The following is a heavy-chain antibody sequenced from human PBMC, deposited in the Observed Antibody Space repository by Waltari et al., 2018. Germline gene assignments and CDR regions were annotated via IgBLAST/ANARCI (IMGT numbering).Heavy chain of an antibody. V-gene: IGHV3-7*01. D-gene: IGHD2-2*01. CDR1: RRTFSNYW. J-gene: IGHJ4*02. CDR3: VRSSSHAVY. CDR2: IKQDGSEK. Sequence: EVQLVASGGGWVPPGWARGRSCSASRRTFSNYWTNWVRQAPGKGLGWVANIKQDGSEKNYVDSVEGRFSISRDNAQNSLYLQMNSLRAEDTAVYYCVRSSSHAVYWGRGTQVTVSS.